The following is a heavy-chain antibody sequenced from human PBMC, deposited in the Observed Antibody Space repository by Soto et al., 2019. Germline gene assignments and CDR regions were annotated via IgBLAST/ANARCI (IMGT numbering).Heavy chain of an antibody. Sequence: PGGSLRLSCAASGFSFDSFGMSWVRQAPGKGLEWVSGFSGTAGGTYYADSVKGRFTLSRDSSKNTVYLQMNSLKASDTAMYYCVRHSGKIESSVGPRSFDYWGQGTLVTVSS. V-gene: IGHV3-23*01. CDR2: FSGTAGGT. D-gene: IGHD6-13*01. CDR3: VRHSGKIESSVGPRSFDY. CDR1: GFSFDSFG. J-gene: IGHJ4*02.